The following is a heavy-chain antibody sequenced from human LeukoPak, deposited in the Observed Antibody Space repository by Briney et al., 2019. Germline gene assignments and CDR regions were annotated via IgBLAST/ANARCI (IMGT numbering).Heavy chain of an antibody. J-gene: IGHJ4*02. Sequence: PGGSLRLSCAATGLTFSSYAMSWVRQAPGKGLEWVSAISGSGGRTYYADSVKGRFTVSRDNSKNTLYLQMNSLRAEDTAVYYCAKDRVGATLYFDCWGQGTLVTVSS. CDR3: AKDRVGATLYFDC. CDR1: GLTFSSYA. V-gene: IGHV3-23*01. CDR2: ISGSGGRT. D-gene: IGHD1-26*01.